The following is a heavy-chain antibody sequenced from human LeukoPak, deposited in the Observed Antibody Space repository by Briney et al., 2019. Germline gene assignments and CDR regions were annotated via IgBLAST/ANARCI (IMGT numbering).Heavy chain of an antibody. CDR1: GFTFSSYA. D-gene: IGHD2-2*01. Sequence: PGGSLRLSCAASGFTFSSYAMNWVRQAPGKGLEWVSSFSGRGGSAYYADSVKGRFTISRDNSKNTLYLQMSSLRAEDTAVYYCVKGYCSSISCYGDYWGQGTLVTFSS. CDR2: FSGRGGSA. J-gene: IGHJ4*02. CDR3: VKGYCSSISCYGDY. V-gene: IGHV3-23*01.